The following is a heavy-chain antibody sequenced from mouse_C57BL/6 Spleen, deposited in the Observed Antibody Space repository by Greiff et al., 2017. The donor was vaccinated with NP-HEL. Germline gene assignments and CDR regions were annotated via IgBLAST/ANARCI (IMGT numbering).Heavy chain of an antibody. CDR2: IDPSDSNP. CDR3: ARYDYDIRYYYDY. V-gene: IGHV1-59*01. D-gene: IGHD2-4*01. Sequence: VQLQQPGAELVRPGTSVKLSCKASGYTFTSYWMHWVKQRPGQGLEWIGVIDPSDSNPNYNQKFKGKATLTVDTSSSTAYMQIRSLTSEDSAVYDCARYDYDIRYYYDYWGKGTTLTVSS. CDR1: GYTFTSYW. J-gene: IGHJ2*01.